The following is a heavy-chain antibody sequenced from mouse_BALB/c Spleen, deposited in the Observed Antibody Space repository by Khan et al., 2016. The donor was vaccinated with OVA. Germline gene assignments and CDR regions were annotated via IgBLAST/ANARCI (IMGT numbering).Heavy chain of an antibody. CDR3: ARDGAYHRNNGWFAY. D-gene: IGHD2-5*01. Sequence: QIQLQQSGAELARPGASVKMSCKASGYTFTSYTIHWIKKRPGQGLEWIGYINPSNGYTNYNQKFKDKATLTTDKSSTTAYLQLSSLTSDDSAVYTCARDGAYHRNNGWFAYWGQGTLVTVSA. V-gene: IGHV1-4*01. J-gene: IGHJ3*01. CDR2: INPSNGYT. CDR1: GYTFTSYT.